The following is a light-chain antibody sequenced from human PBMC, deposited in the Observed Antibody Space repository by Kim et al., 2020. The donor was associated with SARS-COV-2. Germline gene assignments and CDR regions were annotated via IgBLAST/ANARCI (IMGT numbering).Light chain of an antibody. V-gene: IGLV3-1*01. Sequence: SVSPGQTASITCSGDKLGDKYACWYQQKPGQSPVLVSYRDSKRPSGIPERFSGSNSGNTATLTISGTQAMDEADYYCQAWDSNTGVFGGGTQLTV. CDR2: RDS. CDR1: KLGDKY. J-gene: IGLJ2*01. CDR3: QAWDSNTGV.